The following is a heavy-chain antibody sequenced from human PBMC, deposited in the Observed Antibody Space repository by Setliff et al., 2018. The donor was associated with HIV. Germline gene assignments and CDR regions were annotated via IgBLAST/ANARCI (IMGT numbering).Heavy chain of an antibody. J-gene: IGHJ4*02. CDR2: IYHSVNT. Sequence: PSETLSLTCTVSGYSISSDYYWGWIRQSPGKGLEWIGNIYHSVNTYYNPSLKSRVTISADATKNQFSLKLTSVTAADTAVYYCASIWFGESKPLDSWGRECWSPSPQ. V-gene: IGHV4-38-2*02. D-gene: IGHD3-10*01. CDR1: GYSISSDYY. CDR3: ASIWFGESKPLDS.